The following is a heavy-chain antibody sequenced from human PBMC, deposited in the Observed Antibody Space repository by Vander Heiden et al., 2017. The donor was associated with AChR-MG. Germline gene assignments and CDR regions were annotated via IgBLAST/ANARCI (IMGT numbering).Heavy chain of an antibody. CDR3: ARIDRRGGATTIDY. J-gene: IGHJ4*02. Sequence: QVPLQESGPGLVKPSETLSLTCTVSGGSISSYYWSWIRQPPGKGLEWIGYIYYSGSTNYNPSLKSRVTISVDTSKNQFSLKLSSVTAADTAVYYCARIDRRGGATTIDYWGQGTLVTVSS. D-gene: IGHD1-26*01. CDR2: IYYSGST. CDR1: GGSISSYY. V-gene: IGHV4-59*01.